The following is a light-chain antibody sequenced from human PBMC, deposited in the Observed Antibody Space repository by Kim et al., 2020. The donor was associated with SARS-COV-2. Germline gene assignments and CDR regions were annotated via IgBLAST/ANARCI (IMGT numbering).Light chain of an antibody. CDR2: GAS. V-gene: IGKV3-15*01. CDR1: QSVSSN. CDR3: QQYNNWPPIT. J-gene: IGKJ5*01. Sequence: PVERATLSCTASQSVSSNLAWYKQKPGQAPRLLIYGASTRATGIPARFSGSGSGTEFTLNISSLQSEDFAVYYCQQYNNWPPITFGQGTRLEIK.